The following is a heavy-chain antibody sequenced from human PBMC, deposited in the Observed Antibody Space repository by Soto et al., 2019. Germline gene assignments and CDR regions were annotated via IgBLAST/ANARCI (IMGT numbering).Heavy chain of an antibody. V-gene: IGHV1-8*01. D-gene: IGHD6-13*01. CDR1: GYTFTSYD. CDR2: MNPNSGNT. CDR3: ARRGYSSSWYYYYYYGMDV. J-gene: IGHJ6*02. Sequence: QVQLVQSGAEVKKPGASVKVSCKASGYTFTSYDINWVRQATGQGLEWMGWMNPNSGNTGYAQKLPARDTMSRNTSISTAYMELSSLRSEDTAVYYCARRGYSSSWYYYYYYGMDVWGQGTTVTVSS.